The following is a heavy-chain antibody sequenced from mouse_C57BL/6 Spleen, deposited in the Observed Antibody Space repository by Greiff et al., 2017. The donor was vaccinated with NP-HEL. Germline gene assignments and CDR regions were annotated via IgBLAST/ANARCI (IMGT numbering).Heavy chain of an antibody. CDR2: INPGSGGT. CDR1: GYAFTNYL. D-gene: IGHD1-1*01. CDR3: ARLDYEGFYFDY. V-gene: IGHV1-54*01. J-gene: IGHJ2*01. Sequence: QVQLQQSGAELVRPGTSVKVSCKASGYAFTNYLIEWVKQRPGQGLEWIGVINPGSGGTNYNEKFKGKATLTAAKSSSTAYMQLSSLTSEDSAVYFCARLDYEGFYFDYWGQGTTLTVSS.